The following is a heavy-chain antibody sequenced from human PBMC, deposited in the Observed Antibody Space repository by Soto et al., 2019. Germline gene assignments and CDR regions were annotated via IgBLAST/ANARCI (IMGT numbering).Heavy chain of an antibody. Sequence: SETLSLTCTVTGDSINNRSYYWGWIRQPPGKGLEWIGSIYYSGSTYNNPSLKSRVSMSVDTSKNQFSLKLRSVIAVDTALYYCSRQRTSVVAQDYFDSWGQGSLVTVSS. CDR1: GDSINNRSYY. D-gene: IGHD2-15*01. V-gene: IGHV4-39*01. CDR2: IYYSGST. CDR3: SRQRTSVVAQDYFDS. J-gene: IGHJ4*02.